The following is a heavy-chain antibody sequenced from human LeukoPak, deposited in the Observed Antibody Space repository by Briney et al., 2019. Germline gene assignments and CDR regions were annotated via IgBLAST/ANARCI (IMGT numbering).Heavy chain of an antibody. V-gene: IGHV3-74*01. CDR3: AREGALGYGHYTYDY. Sequence: GGSLRLSCAASGFTFSDYWMHWVRQAPGKGLVWVSRINSDGRNIRYADSVKGQFTISRDNAKNTLYLQMNSLTPEDTAVYYCAREGALGYGHYTYDYWGQGTLVTVSS. CDR2: INSDGRNI. J-gene: IGHJ4*02. D-gene: IGHD4-17*01. CDR1: GFTFSDYW.